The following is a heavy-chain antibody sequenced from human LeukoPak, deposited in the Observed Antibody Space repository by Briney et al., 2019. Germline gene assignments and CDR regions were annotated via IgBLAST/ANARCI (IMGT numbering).Heavy chain of an antibody. D-gene: IGHD3-10*01. CDR3: TTTSHYGSGSSDYCYYGMDV. CDR2: IKSKTDGGTT. Sequence: GGSLRLSCAASGFTFSNAWMSWVRQAPGKGLERVGRIKSKTDGGTTDYAAPVKGRFTISRDDSKNTLYLQMNSLKTEDTAVYYCTTTSHYGSGSSDYCYYGMDVWGQGTTVTVSS. V-gene: IGHV3-15*01. CDR1: GFTFSNAW. J-gene: IGHJ6*02.